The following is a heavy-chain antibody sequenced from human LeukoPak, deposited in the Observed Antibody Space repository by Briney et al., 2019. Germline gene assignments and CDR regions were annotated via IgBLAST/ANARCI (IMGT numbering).Heavy chain of an antibody. J-gene: IGHJ4*02. V-gene: IGHV3-30*18. Sequence: GGSLRHSCAASGFTFSIYGMHWVRQAPGKGLEWVAVISSDGSNKLYADSVKGRFTISRDHSKNTLYLQMNSLRAEDTAVYYCAKAHSSGWHFFDYWGQGTLVTVSS. CDR2: ISSDGSNK. D-gene: IGHD6-19*01. CDR3: AKAHSSGWHFFDY. CDR1: GFTFSIYG.